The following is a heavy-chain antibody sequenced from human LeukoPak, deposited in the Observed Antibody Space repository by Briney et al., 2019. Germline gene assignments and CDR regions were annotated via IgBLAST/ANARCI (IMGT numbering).Heavy chain of an antibody. D-gene: IGHD4-17*01. J-gene: IGHJ6*02. CDR1: GFTVSSNY. Sequence: GESLRLSCAASGFTVSSNYMNWVRQAPGKGLEWVSIIYSGGSTYYADSVKGRFTISRDNSKNTLYLQMNSLRAEDTAVYYCARLRWSIGMDVWGQGTTVTVSS. CDR2: IYSGGST. V-gene: IGHV3-66*01. CDR3: ARLRWSIGMDV.